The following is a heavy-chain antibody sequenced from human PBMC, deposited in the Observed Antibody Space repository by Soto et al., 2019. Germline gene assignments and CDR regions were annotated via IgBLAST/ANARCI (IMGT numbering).Heavy chain of an antibody. J-gene: IGHJ5*02. CDR3: ATSAYGDYRNWFDP. CDR1: GGTFSSYA. Sequence: ASVKVSCKASGGTFSSYAISWVRQAPGQGLEWMGGIIPIFGTANYAQKFQGRVTITADESTSTAYMELSSLRSEDTAVYYCATSAYGDYRNWFDPWGQGTLVTVSS. D-gene: IGHD4-17*01. CDR2: IIPIFGTA. V-gene: IGHV1-69*13.